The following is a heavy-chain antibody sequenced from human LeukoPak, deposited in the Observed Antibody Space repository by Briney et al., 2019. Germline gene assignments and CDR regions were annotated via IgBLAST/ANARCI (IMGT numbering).Heavy chain of an antibody. V-gene: IGHV3-23*01. CDR3: AKGNSGYDSPLC. J-gene: IGHJ4*02. D-gene: IGHD5-12*01. CDR2: ISGSGGST. Sequence: AGGSLRLSCAASGFTFSSYAMSWVRQAPGTGLEWVSAISGSGGSTYYADSVKGRFTISRDNSKNTLYVQMNSLRAEDTAVYYCAKGNSGYDSPLCWGQGTLVTVSS. CDR1: GFTFSSYA.